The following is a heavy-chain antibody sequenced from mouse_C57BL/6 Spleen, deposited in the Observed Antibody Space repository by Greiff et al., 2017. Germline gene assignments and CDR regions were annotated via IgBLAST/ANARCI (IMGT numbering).Heavy chain of an antibody. CDR3: TGDYDYDEKFAY. V-gene: IGHV6-3*01. Sequence: EAKLMESGGGLVQPGGSMKLSCVASGFTFSNYWMNWVRQSPEKGLEWVAQIRLKSDNYATHYAESVKGRFTISRDDSKSSVYLQMNNLRAEDTGIYYCTGDYDYDEKFAYWGQGTLVTVSA. J-gene: IGHJ3*01. CDR2: IRLKSDNYAT. CDR1: GFTFSNYW. D-gene: IGHD2-4*01.